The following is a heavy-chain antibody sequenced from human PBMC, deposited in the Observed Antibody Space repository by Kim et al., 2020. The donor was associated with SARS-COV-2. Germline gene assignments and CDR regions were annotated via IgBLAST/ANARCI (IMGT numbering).Heavy chain of an antibody. J-gene: IGHJ4*02. V-gene: IGHV3-72*01. D-gene: IGHD1-26*01. CDR2: YTT. CDR3: ARSREATVDY. Sequence: YTTEYAASVKGRFTISRDDSKNSLSLQMTSLRAEDTAVYYCARSREATVDYWGQGTLVTVSS.